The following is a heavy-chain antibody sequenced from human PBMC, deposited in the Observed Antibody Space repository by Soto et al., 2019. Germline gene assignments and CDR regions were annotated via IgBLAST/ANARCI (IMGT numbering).Heavy chain of an antibody. Sequence: QVQLVQSGAEVKRPGSSVKVSCKASGDSFSRSTFSWVRQAPGQGLEWMGRFIPMLGIANYAQTFQGRVTITADKSTSTPYMELSSLRSEDTAVYYCASLYDDTSGHFDYWGQGTLVTFSS. CDR2: FIPMLGIA. D-gene: IGHD3-22*01. J-gene: IGHJ4*02. CDR1: GDSFSRST. CDR3: ASLYDDTSGHFDY. V-gene: IGHV1-69*02.